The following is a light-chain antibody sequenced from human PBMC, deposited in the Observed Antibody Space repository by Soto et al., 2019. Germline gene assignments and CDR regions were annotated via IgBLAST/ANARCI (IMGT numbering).Light chain of an antibody. CDR2: GAS. J-gene: IGKJ1*01. V-gene: IGKV3-15*01. CDR3: QQYNNWPQT. CDR1: QSVSSN. Sequence: EMILTQSPGTLSFSPGERATPPFRASQSVSSNLAWYQQRPGQAPRLLIYGASTRATGIPARFSGSGSGTEFTLTISSLQSEDFAVYYCQQYNNWPQTFGQGTKVDIK.